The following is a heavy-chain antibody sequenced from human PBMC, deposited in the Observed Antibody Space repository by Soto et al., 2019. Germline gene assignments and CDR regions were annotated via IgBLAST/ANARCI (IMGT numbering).Heavy chain of an antibody. D-gene: IGHD2-2*01. CDR1: GFTVSSYS. CDR3: ARDSHQYPGYYYYYMDV. Sequence: ELQLVESGGGLVQPGGSLRLSCAASGFTVSSYSMNWVRQAPGKGLEWVSYISSSSSTIYYADSVKGRFTISRDNAKNSLYLQMNSLRAEDTAVYYCARDSHQYPGYYYYYMDVWGKGTTVTVSS. J-gene: IGHJ6*03. V-gene: IGHV3-48*01. CDR2: ISSSSSTI.